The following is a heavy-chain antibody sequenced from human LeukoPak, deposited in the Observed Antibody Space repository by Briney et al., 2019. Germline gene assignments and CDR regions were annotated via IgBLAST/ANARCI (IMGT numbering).Heavy chain of an antibody. D-gene: IGHD6-19*01. V-gene: IGHV3-48*03. J-gene: IGHJ4*02. CDR1: GFTFSSYE. Sequence: QPGGSLRLSCAASGFTFSSYEMNWVRQAPGKGLEWVSYISGSGSTIYYADSVKGRFTISRDNAKNSLYLQMNSLRAEDTAVYYCARKSSGLSPDYDYWGQGTLVTVSS. CDR2: ISGSGSTI. CDR3: ARKSSGLSPDYDY.